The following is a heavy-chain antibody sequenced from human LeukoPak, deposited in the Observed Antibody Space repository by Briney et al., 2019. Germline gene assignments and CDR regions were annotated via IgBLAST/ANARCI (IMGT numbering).Heavy chain of an antibody. Sequence: ASVKVSCKASGYTFTIYYMHWVRQAPGQGLEWMGIINPSGGSTSYAQKFQGRVTMTRDMSTSTVYMELSSLRSEDTAVYYCARGDTYYYDSSGHYYNYWGQGTLVTVSS. V-gene: IGHV1-46*01. CDR2: INPSGGST. D-gene: IGHD3-22*01. J-gene: IGHJ4*02. CDR1: GYTFTIYY. CDR3: ARGDTYYYDSSGHYYNY.